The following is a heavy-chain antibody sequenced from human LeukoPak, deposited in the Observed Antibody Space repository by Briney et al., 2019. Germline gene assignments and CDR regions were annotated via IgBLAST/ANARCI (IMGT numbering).Heavy chain of an antibody. CDR1: GFTVSSNY. D-gene: IGHD5-24*01. CDR3: VKSAGKDGYRDVFDI. J-gene: IGHJ3*02. V-gene: IGHV3-53*01. CDR2: IYSGGST. Sequence: SGGSLRLSCAASGFTVSSNYMSWVRQAPGKGLEWVSVIYSGGSTYYADSVRGLSTISRDIFKNTLYLQMNSLRAEDTAVYHCVKSAGKDGYRDVFDIWGQGTVVTVSS.